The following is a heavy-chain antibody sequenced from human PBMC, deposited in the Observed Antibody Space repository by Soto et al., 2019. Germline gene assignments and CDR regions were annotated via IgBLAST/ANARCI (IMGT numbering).Heavy chain of an antibody. Sequence: QVQLVESGGGVVQPGRSLRLSCAASGFTFSSYGMHWVRQAPGKGLEWVAVISYDGSNKYYADSVKGRFTISRDNSKNTLYLQRNSLRAEDTAVYYCAKWLELVRDDYGMDVWGQGTTVTVSS. J-gene: IGHJ6*02. CDR1: GFTFSSYG. CDR2: ISYDGSNK. D-gene: IGHD6-6*01. V-gene: IGHV3-30*18. CDR3: AKWLELVRDDYGMDV.